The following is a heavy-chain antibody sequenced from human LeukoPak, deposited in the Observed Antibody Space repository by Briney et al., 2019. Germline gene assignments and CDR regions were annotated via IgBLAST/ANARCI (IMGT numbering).Heavy chain of an antibody. CDR3: ARGGYVYSSGSYSDIDY. CDR1: GFTFSSYA. Sequence: GGSLRLSCAASGFTFSSYAMHWVRQAPGKGLEWVAVISYDGSNKYYADSVKGRFTISRDNSKNTLYLQMNSLRPEDTAVYYCARGGYVYSSGSYSDIDYWGQGTLVTVSS. D-gene: IGHD3-10*01. CDR2: ISYDGSNK. V-gene: IGHV3-30-3*01. J-gene: IGHJ4*02.